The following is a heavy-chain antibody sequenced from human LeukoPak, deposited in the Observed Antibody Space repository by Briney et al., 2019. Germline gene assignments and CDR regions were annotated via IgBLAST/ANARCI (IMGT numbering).Heavy chain of an antibody. CDR3: ARGPRAMYGMDV. V-gene: IGHV3-7*01. J-gene: IGHJ6*02. D-gene: IGHD5-18*01. Sequence: GGSLRLSCAASGFTFSSYSMNWVRQAPGKGLEWVANIKQDGSEKYYVDSVKGRFTISRDNAKNSLYLQMNSLRAEDTAVYYCARGPRAMYGMDVWGQGTTVTVSS. CDR2: IKQDGSEK. CDR1: GFTFSSYS.